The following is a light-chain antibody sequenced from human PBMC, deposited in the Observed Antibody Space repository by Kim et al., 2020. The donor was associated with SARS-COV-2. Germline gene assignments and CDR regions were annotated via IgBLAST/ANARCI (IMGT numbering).Light chain of an antibody. CDR3: QQYGGSPLT. V-gene: IGKV3-20*01. CDR2: GAS. Sequence: SPGERATLSCRASQTVSNNYLGWYQQKAGQAPRLLISGASGRATGVPDRFRGSGSGTAFTLTISRLEPEDFAVYYCQQYGGSPLTFGGGTKVDIK. CDR1: QTVSNNY. J-gene: IGKJ4*01.